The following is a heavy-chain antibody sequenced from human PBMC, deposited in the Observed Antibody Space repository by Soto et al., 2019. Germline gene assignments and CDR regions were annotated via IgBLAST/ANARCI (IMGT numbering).Heavy chain of an antibody. J-gene: IGHJ4*02. D-gene: IGHD2-8*01. CDR2: INAGNGNT. CDR3: ARAGYCTNGVCYPFDY. CDR1: GYTFTSYA. Sequence: GASVKVSCKASGYTFTSYAMHWVRQAPGQRLEWMGWINAGNGNTKYSQKFQGRVTITRDTSASTAYMELSSLRSEDTAVYYCARAGYCTNGVCYPFDYWGQGTLVTVSS. V-gene: IGHV1-3*01.